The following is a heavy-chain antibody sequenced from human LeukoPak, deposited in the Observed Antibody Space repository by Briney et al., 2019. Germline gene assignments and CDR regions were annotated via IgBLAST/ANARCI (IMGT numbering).Heavy chain of an antibody. V-gene: IGHV3-15*01. J-gene: IGHJ4*02. CDR3: TTDLDVVVPAALYYFDY. D-gene: IGHD2-2*01. CDR1: GFTFSNAW. Sequence: GGSLRLSCAASGFTFSNAWMSWARQAPGKGLEWVGRIKSKTDGGTTDYAAPVKGRFTISRDDSKNTLYLQMNSLKTEDTAVYYCTTDLDVVVPAALYYFDYWGQGTLVTVSS. CDR2: IKSKTDGGTT.